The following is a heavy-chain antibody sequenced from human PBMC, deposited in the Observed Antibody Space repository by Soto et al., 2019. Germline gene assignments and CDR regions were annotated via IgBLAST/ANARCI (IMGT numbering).Heavy chain of an antibody. CDR2: INPSDSDT. CDR3: ARQGVYTQYNWNDFGY. V-gene: IGHV5-51*01. D-gene: IGHD1-20*01. CDR1: GCTFTNYW. Sequence: GESLKISCKGSGCTFTNYWIVWVRQMPGEGLEWMGIINPSDSDTRYSSSFRGQVTISVDKSISTAYLQWNSLKASDTAMYYCARQGVYTQYNWNDFGYWGQGTLVTVS. J-gene: IGHJ4*02.